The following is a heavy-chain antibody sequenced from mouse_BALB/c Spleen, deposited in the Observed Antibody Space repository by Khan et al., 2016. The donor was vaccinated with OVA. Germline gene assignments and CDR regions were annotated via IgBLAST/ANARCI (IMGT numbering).Heavy chain of an antibody. CDR3: ARGDGYYVYFDY. J-gene: IGHJ2*01. CDR1: GYTFTYYV. D-gene: IGHD2-3*01. CDR2: IYPGCDNA. V-gene: IGHV1-81*01. Sequence: QVQLQQSGPALVKPGASVKMSCKASGYTFTYYVITWVKQRTGQGLAWIGEIYPGCDNAYYHERFKGKATLTADKSSNTTHMQLSSRASEDSAVLFCARGDGYYVYFDYWGQGTTLTVSS.